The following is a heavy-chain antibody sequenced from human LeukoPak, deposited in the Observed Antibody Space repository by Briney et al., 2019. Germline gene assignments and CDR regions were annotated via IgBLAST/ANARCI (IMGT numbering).Heavy chain of an antibody. V-gene: IGHV3-7*01. CDR2: IKQDGSEK. Sequence: GGSLRLSCAASGFSFSRYWMSWVRQAPGKGLEWVANIKQDGSEKNYVKSVKGRFTISRDNAKNSLYLQTNSLRAEDTAVYYCARAGQEWFGELGFDQWGQGTLVIVSS. CDR3: ARAGQEWFGELGFDQ. CDR1: GFSFSRYW. D-gene: IGHD3-10*01. J-gene: IGHJ4*02.